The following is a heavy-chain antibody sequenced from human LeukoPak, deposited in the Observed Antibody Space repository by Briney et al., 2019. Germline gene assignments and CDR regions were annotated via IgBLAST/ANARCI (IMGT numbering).Heavy chain of an antibody. CDR1: GFTFSSYG. D-gene: IGHD6-19*01. V-gene: IGHV3-30*02. CDR3: AKFLAGVAVAGTDFDY. Sequence: GGSLRLSCAASGFTFSSYGMHWVRQAPGKGLEWVAFIRYDGSNKYYADSVKGRFTISRDNSKNTLYLQMNSLRAEDTAVYYCAKFLAGVAVAGTDFDYWGQGTLVAVSS. CDR2: IRYDGSNK. J-gene: IGHJ4*02.